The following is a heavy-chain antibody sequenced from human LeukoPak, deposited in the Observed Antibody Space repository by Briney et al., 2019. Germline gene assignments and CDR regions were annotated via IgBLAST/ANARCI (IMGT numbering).Heavy chain of an antibody. CDR3: ARALVDGYKELGY. Sequence: VASVKVSCKASGYSFNMQGITLVRQAPGQGLEWMGWISAYNGNTNYAQKLQGRVTMTTDTSTSTAYMELRSLRSDDTAVYYCARALVDGYKELGYWGQGTLVTVSS. D-gene: IGHD5-24*01. CDR1: GYSFNMQG. CDR2: ISAYNGNT. V-gene: IGHV1-18*01. J-gene: IGHJ4*02.